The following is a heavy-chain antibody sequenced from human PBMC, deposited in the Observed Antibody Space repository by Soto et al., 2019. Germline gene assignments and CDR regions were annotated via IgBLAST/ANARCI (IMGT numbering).Heavy chain of an antibody. CDR3: ARARDSSRQYYFDY. V-gene: IGHV5-51*01. Sequence: GESLKISCKGSGYIFGSYLIGWVRQMPGKGLEWMGIIYPGDSDTRYSQSIEGQVTISADKSNSTAYLQWSSLKASDTAMYYCARARDSSRQYYFDYWGQGTLVTVSS. CDR1: GYIFGSYL. J-gene: IGHJ4*02. CDR2: IYPGDSDT. D-gene: IGHD3-22*01.